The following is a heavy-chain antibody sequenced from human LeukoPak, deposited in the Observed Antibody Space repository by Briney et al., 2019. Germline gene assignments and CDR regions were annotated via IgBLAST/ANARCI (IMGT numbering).Heavy chain of an antibody. CDR1: GGSLRSNNYY. V-gene: IGHV4-39*07. J-gene: IGHJ4*02. Sequence: SETLSLTCTVSGGSLRSNNYYWGWRRQPPGKGRQWIGTIYYNVASSNNPSLKTRLTMSVAMSKNDFSLNLRSVTAADTAVYSCARLARGCGGGCHLYFDYWVQGTPVTVSS. CDR3: ARLARGCGGGCHLYFDY. CDR2: IYYNVAS. D-gene: IGHD2-21*02.